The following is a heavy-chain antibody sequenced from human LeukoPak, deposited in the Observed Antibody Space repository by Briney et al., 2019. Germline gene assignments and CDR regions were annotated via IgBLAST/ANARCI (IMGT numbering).Heavy chain of an antibody. J-gene: IGHJ4*02. V-gene: IGHV3-23*01. Sequence: GGSLRLSCAASGFTFSSYAMSWVRQAPGEGLEWVSGISGSGDSTYYADSVKGRFTISRDNSKNTLYLQMNSLRADDTAAYYCAKGEAWGNYIFGSWGQGTLVTVSS. D-gene: IGHD1-7*01. CDR3: AKGEAWGNYIFGS. CDR2: ISGSGDST. CDR1: GFTFSSYA.